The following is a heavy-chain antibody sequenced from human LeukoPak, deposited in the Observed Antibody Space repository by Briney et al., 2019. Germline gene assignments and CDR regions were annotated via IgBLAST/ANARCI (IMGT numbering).Heavy chain of an antibody. CDR3: ARSTGSTMFIDY. J-gene: IGHJ4*02. D-gene: IGHD3-10*02. CDR1: GGSISPYY. V-gene: IGHV4-59*01. Sequence: PSETLSLTCTVSGGSISPYYWSWIRQPPRKGLEWLGYIYYSGNTEYKPSLKSRVAMSVDTSKNQFSLRLSSVTAADTAVYYCARSTGSTMFIDYWGQGTLVTVSS. CDR2: IYYSGNT.